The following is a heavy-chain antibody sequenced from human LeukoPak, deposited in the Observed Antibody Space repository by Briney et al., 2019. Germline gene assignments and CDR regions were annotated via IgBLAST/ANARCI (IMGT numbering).Heavy chain of an antibody. CDR2: IYYSGST. Sequence: SETLSLTCTVSGGSISSGGYYWNWIRQHPGKGLEWIGYIYYSGSTYYNPSLKSRVTISVDTSKNQFSLKLSSVTAADTAVYYCARAPSSTPVATSYLFDYWGQGTLVTVSS. CDR1: GGSISSGGYY. CDR3: ARAPSSTPVATSYLFDY. J-gene: IGHJ4*02. D-gene: IGHD5-12*01. V-gene: IGHV4-31*03.